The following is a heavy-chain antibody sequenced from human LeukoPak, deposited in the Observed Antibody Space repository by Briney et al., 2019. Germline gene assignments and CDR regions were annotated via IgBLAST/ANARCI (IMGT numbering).Heavy chain of an antibody. D-gene: IGHD5-12*01. Sequence: SETLSLTCTVSGGSISSGSYYWSWIRQPAGKGLEWIGRIYTSGSTNYNPSLRGRVTISLDTSKSQFSLTLGSVTAADTAVYYCALGVVSWNFWGRGALVTVSS. CDR1: GGSISSGSYY. CDR2: IYTSGST. CDR3: ALGVVSWNF. J-gene: IGHJ4*02. V-gene: IGHV4-61*02.